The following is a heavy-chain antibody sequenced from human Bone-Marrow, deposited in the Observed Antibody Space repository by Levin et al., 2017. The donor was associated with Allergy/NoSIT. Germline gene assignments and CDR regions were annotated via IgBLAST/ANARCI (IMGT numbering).Heavy chain of an antibody. V-gene: IGHV4-31*03. J-gene: IGHJ4*02. CDR1: GDSISSRSYY. Sequence: SQTLSLTCTVSGDSISSRSYYWSWIRHHPGKGLESIGYIYYSGSTYYNPSLKSRVTISVDTSNSQFSLKLSSVTAADTAVYYCARDTRFCSGGTCYGGGFDCWGQGTLVTVSS. CDR3: ARDTRFCSGGTCYGGGFDC. CDR2: IYYSGST. D-gene: IGHD2-15*01.